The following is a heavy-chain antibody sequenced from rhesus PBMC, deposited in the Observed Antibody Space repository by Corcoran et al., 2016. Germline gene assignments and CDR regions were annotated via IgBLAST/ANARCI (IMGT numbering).Heavy chain of an antibody. J-gene: IGHJ6*01. V-gene: IGHV3-132*02. CDR3: ARGIRDYYGLDS. D-gene: IGHD2-2*01. Sequence: VEQLVESGGALVQPGASLRLSCAASEFTFSSYDMHWVRQAPGKSLEWVSAIIIGGGTYYPDSVKGRFTNSRDNAKNSLYLQMNSLRAEDTAVYYCARGIRDYYGLDSWGQGVVVTVSS. CDR1: EFTFSSYD. CDR2: IIIGGGT.